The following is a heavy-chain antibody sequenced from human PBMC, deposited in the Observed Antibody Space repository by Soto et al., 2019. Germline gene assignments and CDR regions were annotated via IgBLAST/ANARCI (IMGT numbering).Heavy chain of an antibody. D-gene: IGHD3-10*02. J-gene: IGHJ6*02. Sequence: QAGGSLRLSCAASGFTFSSYGMHWVRQAPGKGLEWVAVISYDGSNKYYADSVKGRFTISRDNSKNTLYLQMNSLRAEDTAVYYCAKDHYYVSHYGMDVWGQGTTVTVSS. V-gene: IGHV3-30*18. CDR3: AKDHYYVSHYGMDV. CDR1: GFTFSSYG. CDR2: ISYDGSNK.